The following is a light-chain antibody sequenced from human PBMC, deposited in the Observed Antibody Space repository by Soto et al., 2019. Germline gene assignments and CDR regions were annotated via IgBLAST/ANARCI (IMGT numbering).Light chain of an antibody. V-gene: IGKV1-5*03. Sequence: DIQMTQSPSTLSAFVGDRVTITCRASQSITSWLAWYQQKPGKAPKLLIYKASSLESGVPSRFSGSGSGTEFTLTISSLQPDDFATYYCQHYKSYPWTFGQGTKVEIK. CDR3: QHYKSYPWT. CDR1: QSITSW. CDR2: KAS. J-gene: IGKJ1*01.